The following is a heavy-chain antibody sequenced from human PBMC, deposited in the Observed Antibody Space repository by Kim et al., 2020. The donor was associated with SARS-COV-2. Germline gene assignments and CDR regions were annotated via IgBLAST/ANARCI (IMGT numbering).Heavy chain of an antibody. Sequence: SETLSLTCAVSGGSFSGYYWSWIRQPPGKGLEWIGEINHSGSTNYNPALKSRVTISVDTSKNQFSLKLSSVTAADTAVDYCAGGRYYSGRYYFVYWGQVT. CDR2: INHSGST. CDR3: AGGRYYSGRYYFVY. J-gene: IGHJ4*02. D-gene: IGHD4-4*01. CDR1: GGSFSGYY. V-gene: IGHV4-34*01.